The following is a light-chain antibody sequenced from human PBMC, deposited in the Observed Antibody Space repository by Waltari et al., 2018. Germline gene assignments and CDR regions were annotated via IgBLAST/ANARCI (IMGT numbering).Light chain of an antibody. Sequence: SFELTQPPSLSVSPGQTARITCSGDALSKQYAHWHQQRPGLAPVLVIYKDSERPSGIPDRFSGSSSGTTVTLTLSGVQAEDEADCYCQSADSSGSVVFGGGTKLTVL. J-gene: IGLJ2*01. CDR3: QSADSSGSVV. V-gene: IGLV3-25*03. CDR1: ALSKQY. CDR2: KDS.